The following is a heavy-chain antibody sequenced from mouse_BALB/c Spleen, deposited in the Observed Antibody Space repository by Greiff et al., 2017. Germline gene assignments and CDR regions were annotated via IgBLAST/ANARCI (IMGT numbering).Heavy chain of an antibody. J-gene: IGHJ4*01. Sequence: EVMLVESGGGLVQPGGSLRLSCATSGFTFTDYYMSWVRQPPGKALEWLGFIRNKANGYTTEYSASVKGRFTISSDNSQSILYLQMNTLRAEDSATYYCARDGNYAMDYWGQGTSVTVSS. CDR3: ARDGNYAMDY. CDR1: GFTFTDYY. CDR2: IRNKANGYTT. V-gene: IGHV7-3*02.